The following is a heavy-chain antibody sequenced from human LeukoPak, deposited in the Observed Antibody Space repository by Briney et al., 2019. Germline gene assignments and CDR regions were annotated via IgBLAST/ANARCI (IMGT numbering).Heavy chain of an antibody. Sequence: SETLSLTCTVSGGSIYTYSWSWIRQPPGKGLEWMGYTDSSGSTTYNPSLKSRVTISVDTSKNQFSLKLSSVTAADTAVYYCARERGISMIVWGQGTLVTVSS. CDR1: GGSIYTYS. D-gene: IGHD3-22*01. CDR2: TDSSGST. V-gene: IGHV4-59*13. CDR3: ARERGISMIV. J-gene: IGHJ4*02.